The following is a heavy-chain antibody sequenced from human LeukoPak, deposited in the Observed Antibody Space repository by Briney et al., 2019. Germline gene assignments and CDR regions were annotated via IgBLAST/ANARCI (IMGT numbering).Heavy chain of an antibody. Sequence: GESLKISCKGSGYSFSTYWIGWARQLPRKGLEWMGVIYPGDSDTRDSPSFQGQVTTSADKSISTAYLQWSSLKASDTAMYYCARRSMAPPYWYFDLWGRGTLVTVSS. D-gene: IGHD5-24*01. J-gene: IGHJ2*01. CDR2: IYPGDSDT. CDR1: GYSFSTYW. V-gene: IGHV5-51*01. CDR3: ARRSMAPPYWYFDL.